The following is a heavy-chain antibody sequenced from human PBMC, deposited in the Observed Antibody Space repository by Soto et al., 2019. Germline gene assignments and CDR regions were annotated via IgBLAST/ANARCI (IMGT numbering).Heavy chain of an antibody. V-gene: IGHV3-33*01. CDR3: ARARTVTVGGHYYYYGMGI. J-gene: IGHJ6*01. Sequence: GGSLRLSCAASGFTFSSYGTHWVRRAPGKGLEWVAVIWYDGSNKYYADSVKGRFTISRDNSKNTLYLQMNSPRAEDTAVYYCARARTVTVGGHYYYYGMGIWGQETRFGVSS. D-gene: IGHD4-4*01. CDR1: GFTFSSYG. CDR2: IWYDGSNK.